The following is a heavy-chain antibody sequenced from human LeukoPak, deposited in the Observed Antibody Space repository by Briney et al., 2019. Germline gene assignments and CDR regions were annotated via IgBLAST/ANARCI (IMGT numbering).Heavy chain of an antibody. V-gene: IGHV1-18*04. J-gene: IGHJ4*02. CDR3: ATLSCSSSSCYPYYFDY. CDR2: ISDYNGNT. Sequence: ASVKVSCKASGYTFTNYYMHWVRQAPGQGLEWMGWISDYNGNTNYAQKLQGRVTMTTDTSTSTAHMELRSLRSDDTAVYYCATLSCSSSSCYPYYFDYWGQGTLVTVSS. CDR1: GYTFTNYY. D-gene: IGHD2-2*01.